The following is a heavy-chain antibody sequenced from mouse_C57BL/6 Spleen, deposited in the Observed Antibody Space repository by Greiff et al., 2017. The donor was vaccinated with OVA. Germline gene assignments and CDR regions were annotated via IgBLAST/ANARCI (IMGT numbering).Heavy chain of an antibody. CDR2: INPNNGGT. CDR3: AREGRLGVDY. D-gene: IGHD3-3*01. V-gene: IGHV1-26*01. Sequence: VQLQQSGPELVKPGASVKISCKASGYTFTDYYMNWVKQSHGKSLEWIGDINPNNGGTSYNQKLKGKATLTVDKFASTAYMELRSLTYEDSAVYYCAREGRLGVDYWGQGTSVTVSS. CDR1: GYTFTDYY. J-gene: IGHJ4*01.